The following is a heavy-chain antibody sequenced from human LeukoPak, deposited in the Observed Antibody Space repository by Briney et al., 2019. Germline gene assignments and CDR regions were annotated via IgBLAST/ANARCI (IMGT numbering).Heavy chain of an antibody. V-gene: IGHV4-39*01. CDR3: ASRYSSGWYIDY. CDR1: GGSISSSSYY. Sequence: SETLSLTCTVSGGSISSSSYYWGWIRQPPGKGLEWIGSIYYSGSTYYNPSLKSRVTISVDTPKNQFSLKLSSVTAADTAVYYCASRYSSGWYIDYWGQGTLVTVSS. J-gene: IGHJ4*02. CDR2: IYYSGST. D-gene: IGHD6-19*01.